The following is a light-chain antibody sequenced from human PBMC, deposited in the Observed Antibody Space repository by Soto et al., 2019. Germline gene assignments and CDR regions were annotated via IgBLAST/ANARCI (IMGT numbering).Light chain of an antibody. CDR3: QQYNSYSRT. V-gene: IGKV3-20*01. CDR1: QSVSSTY. CDR2: SSS. J-gene: IGKJ1*01. Sequence: ELVLTQSPGTLSLSPGDRATLSCRASQSVSSTYFAWYQQRPGQAPRLLIYSSSSRASGIPDRFSGSGSGTDFTLTISSLQPDDFATYYCQQYNSYSRTFGQGTKVDI.